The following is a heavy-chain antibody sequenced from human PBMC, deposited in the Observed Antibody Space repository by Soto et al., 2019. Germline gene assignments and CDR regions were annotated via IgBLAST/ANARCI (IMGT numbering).Heavy chain of an antibody. Sequence: QVQLVESGGGVVQPGRSLRLSCAASGFTFSSYAMHWVRQAPGKGLEWVAVISYDGSNKYYADSVKGRFTISRDNSKNTLYLQMTSLRAEDTAVYYCARDGSGWYEIDYWGQGTLVTVSS. J-gene: IGHJ4*02. V-gene: IGHV3-30-3*01. D-gene: IGHD6-19*01. CDR3: ARDGSGWYEIDY. CDR2: ISYDGSNK. CDR1: GFTFSSYA.